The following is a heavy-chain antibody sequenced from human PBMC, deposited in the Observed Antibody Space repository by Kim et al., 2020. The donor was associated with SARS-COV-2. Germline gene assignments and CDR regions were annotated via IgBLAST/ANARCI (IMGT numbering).Heavy chain of an antibody. CDR1: GFTFSSYE. Sequence: GGSLRLSCAASGFTFSSYEMNWVRQAPGKGLEWVSYISSSGSTIYYADSVKGRFTISRDNAKNSLYLQMNSLRAEDTAVYYCARERYDFWSGFHGGYWYFDLWGRGTLVTVSS. CDR2: ISSSGSTI. D-gene: IGHD3-3*01. CDR3: ARERYDFWSGFHGGYWYFDL. J-gene: IGHJ2*01. V-gene: IGHV3-48*03.